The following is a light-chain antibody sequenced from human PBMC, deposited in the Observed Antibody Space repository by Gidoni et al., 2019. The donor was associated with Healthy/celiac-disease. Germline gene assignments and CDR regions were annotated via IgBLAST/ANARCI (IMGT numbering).Light chain of an antibody. J-gene: IGKJ2*01. CDR1: QSVSSSY. V-gene: IGKV3-20*01. CDR3: QHLDT. Sequence: EIVLTQSPGTLSLSPGERATLSCRASQSVSSSYLAWYQQKPGQAPRLLIYGASSRATVIPDRFSGSGSGTDFTLTISSLEPEDFAVYYCQHLDTFGQGTKLEIK. CDR2: GAS.